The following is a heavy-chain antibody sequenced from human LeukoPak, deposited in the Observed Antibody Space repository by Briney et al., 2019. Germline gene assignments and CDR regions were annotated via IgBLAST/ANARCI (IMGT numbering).Heavy chain of an antibody. CDR3: ARLRGDPQPVFD. V-gene: IGHV4-39*01. CDR2: NYYSGST. J-gene: IGHJ4*02. D-gene: IGHD3-10*01. Sequence: SDTLSLTCTVSGGSISSSSYYWGWIRQPPGKGLEWIGSNYYSGSTYYDPSLKSRVTISVDTSKNQFSLKVSSVTAADTAVYYCARLRGDPQPVFDWGQGTLVTVSS. CDR1: GGSISSSSYY.